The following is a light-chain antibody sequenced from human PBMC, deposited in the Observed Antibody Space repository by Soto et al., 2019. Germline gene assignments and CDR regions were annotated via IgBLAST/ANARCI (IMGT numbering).Light chain of an antibody. J-gene: IGLJ1*01. CDR1: SSDVGGAYNY. Sequence: SVLTQPASVSGSPGQSISISCTGTSSDVGGAYNYVSWYQHHPDKAPKLVIFDVNNRPSGVSNRFSGSKSGNTASLTISGLQAEDEADYYCCSYTSTSTYVFGTGTKVTVL. CDR3: CSYTSTSTYV. CDR2: DVN. V-gene: IGLV2-14*03.